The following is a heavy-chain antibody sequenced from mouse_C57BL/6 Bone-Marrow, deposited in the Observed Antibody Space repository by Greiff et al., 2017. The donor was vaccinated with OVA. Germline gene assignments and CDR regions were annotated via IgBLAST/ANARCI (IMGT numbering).Heavy chain of an antibody. CDR2: IDPSDSYT. V-gene: IGHV1-69*01. CDR3: ARSNLTPWFAY. Sequence: QVQLQQPGAELVMPGASVKLSCKASGYTFTSYWMHWVKQRPGQGLEWIGEIDPSDSYTNYNQKFKGKSTLTVEKSSSKAYMQLSSLTSEDSAVYYCARSNLTPWFAYWGQGTLVTVSA. D-gene: IGHD4-1*01. J-gene: IGHJ3*01. CDR1: GYTFTSYW.